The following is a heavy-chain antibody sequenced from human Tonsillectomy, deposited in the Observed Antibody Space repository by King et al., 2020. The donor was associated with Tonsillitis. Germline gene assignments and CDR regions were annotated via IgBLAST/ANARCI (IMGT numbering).Heavy chain of an antibody. CDR3: ARSPRWGTSYWYFDL. J-gene: IGHJ2*01. CDR1: GFTFSSYW. V-gene: IGHV3-7*01. CDR2: IKQDGSEK. Sequence: VQLVESGGGLVQPGGSLRLSCAASGFTFSSYWMSWVRQAPGKGLEWVANIKQDGSEKYYVDSLKGRFTISRDNAKNSLYRQMNSLRAEDTAVYYCARSPRWGTSYWYFDLWGRGTLVTVSS. D-gene: IGHD3-16*01.